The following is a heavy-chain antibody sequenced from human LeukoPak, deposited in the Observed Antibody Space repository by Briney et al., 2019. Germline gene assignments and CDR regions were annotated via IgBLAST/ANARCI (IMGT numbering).Heavy chain of an antibody. CDR2: INHSGST. CDR3: ARATGDDAFDI. Sequence: SETLSLTCTVSGGSISSSSYYWSWIRQPPGKGLEWIGEINHSGSTNYNPSLKSRVTISVDTSKNQFSLKLSSVTAADTAVYYCARATGDDAFDIWGQGTMVTVSS. D-gene: IGHD2-21*01. V-gene: IGHV4-39*07. J-gene: IGHJ3*02. CDR1: GGSISSSSYY.